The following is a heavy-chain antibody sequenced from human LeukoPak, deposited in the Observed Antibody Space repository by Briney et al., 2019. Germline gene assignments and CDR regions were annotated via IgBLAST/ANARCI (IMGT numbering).Heavy chain of an antibody. CDR3: ARDPDYGAYFDY. CDR1: GYTFTVYY. V-gene: IGHV1-2*02. D-gene: IGHD4-17*01. Sequence: ASVTVSFKSSGYTFTVYYMHWVRQAPGQGLGWMGWINPNSGGTNYAQKFQGRVTMTRDTSISTAYMELSRLRSDDTAVYYCARDPDYGAYFDYWGQGTPVTVSS. J-gene: IGHJ4*02. CDR2: INPNSGGT.